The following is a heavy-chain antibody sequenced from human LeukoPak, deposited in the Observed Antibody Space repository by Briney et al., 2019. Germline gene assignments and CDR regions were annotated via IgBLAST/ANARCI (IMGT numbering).Heavy chain of an antibody. Sequence: SQTLSLTCTASGGSISSGSYYWSWIRQPAGKGLEWIGRIYTSGSTNYNPSLKSRVTISVDTSKNQFSLKLSSVTAADTAVYYCARDDRLTTVALYYYYYMDVWGKGTTVTVSS. J-gene: IGHJ6*03. CDR3: ARDDRLTTVALYYYYYMDV. CDR2: IYTSGST. D-gene: IGHD4-23*01. V-gene: IGHV4-61*02. CDR1: GGSISSGSYY.